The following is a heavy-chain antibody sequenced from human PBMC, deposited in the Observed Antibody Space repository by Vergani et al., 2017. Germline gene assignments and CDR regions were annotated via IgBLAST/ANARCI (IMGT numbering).Heavy chain of an antibody. D-gene: IGHD2-15*01. CDR3: ARNRGYCRGHSCFGNLVGSAFYGMDV. CDR1: GFTFTDYY. CDR2: ISSSDSAI. Sequence: QVQLVESGGGLVKPGGSLRLSCGASGFTFTDYYMTWIRQAPGKGLEWLSYISSSDSAIYYADSVKGRFTISRDNAKSSLYLQMNSLRVEDTAVYYCARNRGYCRGHSCFGNLVGSAFYGMDVWGKGKTVVVSS. J-gene: IGHJ6*04. V-gene: IGHV3-11*04.